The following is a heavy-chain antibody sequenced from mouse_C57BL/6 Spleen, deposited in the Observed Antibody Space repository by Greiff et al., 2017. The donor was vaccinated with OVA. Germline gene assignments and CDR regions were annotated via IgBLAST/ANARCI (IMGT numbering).Heavy chain of an antibody. Sequence: VQLQQPGTELVKPGASVKLSCKASGYTFTSYWMHWVKQRPGQGLEWIGNINPSNGGTNYNEKFKSKATLTVDKSSNTAYMQLSSLTSEDSAVYYCARCRSNWYYFDYWGQGTTLTVSS. D-gene: IGHD2-5*01. CDR3: ARCRSNWYYFDY. V-gene: IGHV1-53*01. CDR1: GYTFTSYW. CDR2: INPSNGGT. J-gene: IGHJ2*01.